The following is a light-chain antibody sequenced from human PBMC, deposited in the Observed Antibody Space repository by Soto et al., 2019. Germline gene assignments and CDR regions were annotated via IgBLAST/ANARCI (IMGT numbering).Light chain of an antibody. J-gene: IGKJ2*03. V-gene: IGKV1-5*03. CDR3: QHQSYR. CDR1: QSISKW. CDR2: EAS. Sequence: DIQMTQSPSPLSASVGDRVTITCRATQSISKWLAWYQQKPGKAPKLLIYEASSLDSGVPSRFSGSGSGTDFSLTISSLQPDDFATYYCQHQSYRLGQGTRLEIK.